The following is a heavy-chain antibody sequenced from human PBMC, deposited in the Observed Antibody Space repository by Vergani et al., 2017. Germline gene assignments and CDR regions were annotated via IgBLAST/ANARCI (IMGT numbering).Heavy chain of an antibody. CDR1: GGTFSSYA. V-gene: IGHV1-69*01. CDR3: ASRPLXSYVVQLEPYAFDI. CDR2: IIPIFGTA. J-gene: IGHJ3*02. Sequence: QVQLVQSGAEVKKPGSSVKFSCKASGGTFSSYAISWVRQAPGQGLEWMGGIIPIFGTANYAQKFQGRVTITADESTSTAYMELSSLRSEDTAVYYCASRPLXSYVVQLEPYAFDIWGQGTMVTVSS. D-gene: IGHD1-1*01.